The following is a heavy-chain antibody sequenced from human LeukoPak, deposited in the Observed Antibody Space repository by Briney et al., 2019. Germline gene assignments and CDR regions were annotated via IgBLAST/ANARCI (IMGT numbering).Heavy chain of an antibody. V-gene: IGHV3-23*01. CDR2: ISSSGSGGNT. CDR1: GVTLGTYA. CDR3: AKDRTVGASYWYFDL. J-gene: IGHJ2*01. D-gene: IGHD1-26*01. Sequence: PGGCLRLSCAASGVTLGTYAMSWARQAPGKVLEWVSGISSSGSGGNTYYAESVKGRVTISRDSSKNTLFLHMNTLSAEDTAIYYCAKDRTVGASYWYFDLWGRGTLVTVSS.